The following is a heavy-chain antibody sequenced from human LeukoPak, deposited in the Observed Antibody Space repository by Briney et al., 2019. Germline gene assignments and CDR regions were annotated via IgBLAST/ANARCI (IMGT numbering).Heavy chain of an antibody. J-gene: IGHJ4*02. CDR2: ISNGGSNK. CDR1: GFTFSSYG. CDR3: AKAGYSSSWYVDY. V-gene: IGHV3-30*18. D-gene: IGHD6-13*01. Sequence: PGGSLRLSCAASGFTFSSYGMHWVRRAPGKGLEWVAVISNGGSNKYYADSVKGRFTISRDNSKNTLYLQMNSLRAEDTAVYYCAKAGYSSSWYVDYWGQGTLVLVSS.